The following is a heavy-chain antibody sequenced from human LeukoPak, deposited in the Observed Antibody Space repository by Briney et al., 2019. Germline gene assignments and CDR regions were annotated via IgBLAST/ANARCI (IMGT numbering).Heavy chain of an antibody. V-gene: IGHV3-66*01. J-gene: IGHJ4*02. CDR3: VRDRSGYGDYGIDL. CDR2: IKSGGGT. D-gene: IGHD4-17*01. Sequence: GGSLRLSCAVSGFTISSNYMSWVRQAPGKGLEWVSLIKSGGGTYYADSVKGRFTISRDNSKNTLYLQMNSLRAEDTAVYYCVRDRSGYGDYGIDLWGQGTLVTVSS. CDR1: GFTISSNY.